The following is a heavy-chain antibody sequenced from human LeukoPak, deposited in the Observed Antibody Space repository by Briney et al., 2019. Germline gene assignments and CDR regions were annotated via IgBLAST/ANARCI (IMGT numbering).Heavy chain of an antibody. CDR2: IYTSGST. CDR3: ARVGYYGSGSYFDY. Sequence: SETLSLTCAVSGGSISSYYWSWIRQPAGKGLEWIGRIYTSGSTNYNPSLKSRVTMSVDTSKNQFSLKLSSVTAADTAVYYCARVGYYGSGSYFDYWGQGTLVTVSS. V-gene: IGHV4-4*07. D-gene: IGHD3-10*01. J-gene: IGHJ4*02. CDR1: GGSISSYY.